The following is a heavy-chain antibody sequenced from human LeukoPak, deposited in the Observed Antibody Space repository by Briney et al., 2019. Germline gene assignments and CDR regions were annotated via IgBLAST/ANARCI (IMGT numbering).Heavy chain of an antibody. Sequence: GGSLRLSCAASGFTFSSYVMSWVRQAPGKGLEWVSAISGSGGSTYYADSVKGRFTISRDNSKNTLYLQMNSLRAEDTAVYYCAKEDYGDPIYYYYGMDVWGQGTTVTVSS. D-gene: IGHD4-17*01. CDR3: AKEDYGDPIYYYYGMDV. V-gene: IGHV3-23*01. J-gene: IGHJ6*02. CDR2: ISGSGGST. CDR1: GFTFSSYV.